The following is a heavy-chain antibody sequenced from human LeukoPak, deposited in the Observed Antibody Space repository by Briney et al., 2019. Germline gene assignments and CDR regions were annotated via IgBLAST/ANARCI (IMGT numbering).Heavy chain of an antibody. V-gene: IGHV3-48*03. D-gene: IGHD3-10*02. J-gene: IGHJ6*04. CDR3: AELGITMIGGV. CDR2: ISSSGSTI. CDR1: GFTFSSYE. Sequence: GGSPRLSCAASGFTFSSYEMNWVRQAPGKGLEWVSYISSSGSTIYYADSVKGRFTISRDNAKNSLYLQMNSLRAEDTAVYYCAELGITMIGGVWGKGATVTISS.